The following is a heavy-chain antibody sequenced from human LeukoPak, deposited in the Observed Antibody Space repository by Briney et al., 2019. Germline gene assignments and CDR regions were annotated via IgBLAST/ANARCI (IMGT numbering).Heavy chain of an antibody. V-gene: IGHV1-2*02. J-gene: IGHJ6*02. D-gene: IGHD4-17*01. CDR3: AREDYGDYSYYYGMDV. CDR1: GYTFTGYY. CDR2: INPNSGGT. Sequence: GASVKVSCKASGYTFTGYYMHWVRQAPGQGLEWMGWINPNSGGTNYAQKFQGRVTMTRDTSISTAYMELSRLRSDDTAVYYCAREDYGDYSYYYGMDVWGQGTTVTVSS.